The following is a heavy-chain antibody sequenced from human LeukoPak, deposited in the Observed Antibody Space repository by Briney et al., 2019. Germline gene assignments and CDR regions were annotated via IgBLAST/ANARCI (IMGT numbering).Heavy chain of an antibody. CDR3: ARVSHTTGEFDAFDI. D-gene: IGHD1-1*01. V-gene: IGHV4-39*07. CDR1: GGSISSSSYY. Sequence: PSETLSLTCTVSGGSISSSSYYWGWIRQPPGKGLEWIGSIYYSGSTYYNPSLKSRVTISVDTSKNQFSLKLSSVTAADTAVYYCARVSHTTGEFDAFDIWGQGTMVTVSS. CDR2: IYYSGST. J-gene: IGHJ3*02.